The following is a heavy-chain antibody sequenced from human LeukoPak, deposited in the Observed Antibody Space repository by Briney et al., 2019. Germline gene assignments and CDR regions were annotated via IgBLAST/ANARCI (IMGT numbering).Heavy chain of an antibody. Sequence: QSGGSLRLSCAASGFTFSSYWMSWVRQAPGKGLEWVANIKDDGGEKYYVDSVKGRFTISRDNAKNSLYLQMNSLRAEDTAIHYCARDHYCSGGSCYLRGFDPWGQGTLVTVSS. D-gene: IGHD2-15*01. J-gene: IGHJ5*02. CDR1: GFTFSSYW. CDR3: ARDHYCSGGSCYLRGFDP. CDR2: IKDDGGEK. V-gene: IGHV3-7*01.